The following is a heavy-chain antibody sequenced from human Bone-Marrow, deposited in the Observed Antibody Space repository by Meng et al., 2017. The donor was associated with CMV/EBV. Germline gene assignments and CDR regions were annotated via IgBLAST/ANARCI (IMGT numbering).Heavy chain of an antibody. D-gene: IGHD1-26*01. CDR2: ISGSGGST. V-gene: IGHV3-23*01. Sequence: ASGFNFSSYAMGWVRQAPGKGLEWVSAISGSGGSTYYADSVKGRFTISRDNSKNTLYLQMNSLRAEDTAVYYCAKGGLVGATPFDYWGQGTLVTVSS. CDR1: GFNFSSYA. J-gene: IGHJ4*02. CDR3: AKGGLVGATPFDY.